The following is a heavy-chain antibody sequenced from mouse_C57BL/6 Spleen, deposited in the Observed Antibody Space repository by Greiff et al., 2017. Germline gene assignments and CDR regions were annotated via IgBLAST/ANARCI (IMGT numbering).Heavy chain of an antibody. CDR2: IYPRSGNT. CDR1: GYTFTSYG. Sequence: QVQLKQSGAELARPGASVKLSCKASGYTFTSYGISWVKQRTGQGLEWIGEIYPRSGNTYYNEKFKGKATLTADKSSSTAYMELRSLTSEDSAVYFCARSNYDYDLDYWGQGTTLTVSS. D-gene: IGHD2-4*01. J-gene: IGHJ2*01. CDR3: ARSNYDYDLDY. V-gene: IGHV1-81*01.